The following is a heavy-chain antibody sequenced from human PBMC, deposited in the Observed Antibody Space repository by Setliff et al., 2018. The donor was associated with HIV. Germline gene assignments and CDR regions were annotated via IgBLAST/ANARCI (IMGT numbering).Heavy chain of an antibody. CDR1: GGTFSSYG. CDR3: ARERPYCSGGSCYGLNYFDC. V-gene: IGHV1-18*01. CDR2: IATYSDET. J-gene: IGHJ4*02. Sequence: ASVKVSCKASGGTFSSYGLSWVRQAPGQGLEWMGWIATYSDETSYAQNLQGRVTMTTDTSTSTADMELRSLRSDDTAMYYCARERPYCSGGSCYGLNYFDCWGQGTLVTVSS. D-gene: IGHD2-15*01.